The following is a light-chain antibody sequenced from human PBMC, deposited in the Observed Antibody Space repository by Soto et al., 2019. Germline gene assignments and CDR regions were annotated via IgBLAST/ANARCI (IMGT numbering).Light chain of an antibody. Sequence: DIQLTQSPSFLSASVGDRVTITCRASQGTSSYLAWYQQKPGKAPKLLIYAASTLQSGVPSRFSGSGSGTEFTLTISSLQPEDVATYYCQQLKSYPITFGQGTRLEIK. CDR2: AAS. CDR1: QGTSSY. V-gene: IGKV1-9*01. J-gene: IGKJ5*01. CDR3: QQLKSYPIT.